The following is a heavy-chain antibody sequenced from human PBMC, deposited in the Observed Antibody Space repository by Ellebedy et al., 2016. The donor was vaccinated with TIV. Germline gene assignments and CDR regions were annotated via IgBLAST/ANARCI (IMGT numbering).Heavy chain of an antibody. CDR1: GFTFSDYW. D-gene: IGHD1-1*01. V-gene: IGHV3-74*01. J-gene: IGHJ2*01. CDR2: INSDGTTT. CDR3: ARSGRERRSWYFDL. Sequence: GESLKISCAASGFTFSDYWMHWVRQAPGKGLVWVSRINSDGTTTSYADSVKGRFTISRDNAKNTLYLQMKSLSAEDTAVYYCARSGRERRSWYFDLWGRGTLVTVSS.